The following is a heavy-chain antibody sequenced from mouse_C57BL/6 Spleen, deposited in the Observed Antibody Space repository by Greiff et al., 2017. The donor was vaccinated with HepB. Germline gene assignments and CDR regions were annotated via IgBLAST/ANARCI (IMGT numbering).Heavy chain of an antibody. CDR2: IWSGGST. J-gene: IGHJ4*01. CDR3: ARKRDGYYVGAMDY. V-gene: IGHV2-2*01. Sequence: QVQLKESGPGLVQPSQSLSITCTVSGFSLTSYGVHWVRQSPGKGLEWLGVIWSGGSTDYNAAFISRLSISKDNSKSQVFFKMNSLQADDTAIYYCARKRDGYYVGAMDYWGQGTSVTVSS. D-gene: IGHD2-3*01. CDR1: GFSLTSYG.